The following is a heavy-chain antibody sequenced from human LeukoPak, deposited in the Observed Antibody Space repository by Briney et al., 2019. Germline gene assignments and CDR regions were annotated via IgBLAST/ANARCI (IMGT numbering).Heavy chain of an antibody. CDR3: ARAPIGGRYFDWLSQKYFDY. D-gene: IGHD3-9*01. J-gene: IGHJ4*02. V-gene: IGHV1-8*01. CDR1: GYTFTSYD. CDR2: MNPNSGNT. Sequence: ASVKVSCKASGYTFTSYDINWVRQATGQGVEWMGWMNPNSGNTGYAQKFQGRVTMTRNTSISTAYMELSSLRSEDTAVYYCARAPIGGRYFDWLSQKYFDYWGQGTLVTVSS.